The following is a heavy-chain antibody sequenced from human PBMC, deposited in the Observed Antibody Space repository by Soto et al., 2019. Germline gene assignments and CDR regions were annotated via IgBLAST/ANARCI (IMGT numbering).Heavy chain of an antibody. CDR3: ARRYGTTFDY. V-gene: IGHV4-59*01. Sequence: QVQLQESGPGLVKPSETLSLTCTVSGGSISGYNWAWIRHPPGKGLEWIGYIYYSGSTNYNPSLKSRVTISVDTSKNQFSLKLSSVTAADTAVYYCARRYGTTFDYWGQGTLVTVSS. D-gene: IGHD1-7*01. CDR2: IYYSGST. CDR1: GGSISGYN. J-gene: IGHJ4*02.